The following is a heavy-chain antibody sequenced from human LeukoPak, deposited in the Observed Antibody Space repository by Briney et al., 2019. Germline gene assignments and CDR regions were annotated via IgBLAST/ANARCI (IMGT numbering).Heavy chain of an antibody. J-gene: IGHJ1*01. CDR3: ARGLLWFGEPPGAEYFQH. CDR1: GFTFSSYS. CDR2: ISSSSSYI. V-gene: IGHV3-21*01. Sequence: GGSLRLSCAASGFTFSSYSMNWVRQAPRKGLEWVSSISSSSSYIYYADSVKGRFTISRDNAKNSLYLQMNSLRAEDTAVYYCARGLLWFGEPPGAEYFQHWGQGTLVTASS. D-gene: IGHD3-10*01.